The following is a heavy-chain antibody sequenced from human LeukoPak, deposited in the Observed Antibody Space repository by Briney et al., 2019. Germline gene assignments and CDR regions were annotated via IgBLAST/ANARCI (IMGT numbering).Heavy chain of an antibody. CDR3: ARGRSSGYYDFDY. Sequence: SETLSLTCTVSGGSISSSSSYWGWIRQPPGTGLEWIGSIYYSGSTYHNPSLKSRVTISVDTSKNQFSLKLSSVTAADTAVYYCARGRSSGYYDFDYWGQGTLVTVSS. J-gene: IGHJ4*02. CDR2: IYYSGST. CDR1: GGSISSSSSY. V-gene: IGHV4-39*01. D-gene: IGHD3-22*01.